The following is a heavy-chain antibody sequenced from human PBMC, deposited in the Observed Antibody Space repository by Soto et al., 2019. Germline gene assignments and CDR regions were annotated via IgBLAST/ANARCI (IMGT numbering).Heavy chain of an antibody. V-gene: IGHV3-74*01. D-gene: IGHD3-10*01. CDR3: AREVPHNGFES. Sequence: EVQLVESGGGLVQPGGSLRLSCEASRGAFGDYCMHWVRQAPGKGLVWVSRINRDANDIIYADSVKGRFTASRDNAKNMVFLQMLSLRVEDTAVYYCAREVPHNGFESWGQGTLVTVSS. CDR1: RGAFGDYC. CDR2: INRDANDI. J-gene: IGHJ5*01.